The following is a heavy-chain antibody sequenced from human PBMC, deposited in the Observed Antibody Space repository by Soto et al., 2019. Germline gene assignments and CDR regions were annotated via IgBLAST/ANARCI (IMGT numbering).Heavy chain of an antibody. Sequence: SETLSLTCAVYGGSFSGYYWSWIRQPPGKGLEWNGEINHSGSTNYNPSLKSRVTISVDTSKNQFSLKLSSVTAADTAVYYCARGEKYYDILTGYRVAWFDPWGQGTLVTVSS. CDR3: ARGEKYYDILTGYRVAWFDP. J-gene: IGHJ5*02. D-gene: IGHD3-9*01. CDR1: GGSFSGYY. V-gene: IGHV4-34*01. CDR2: INHSGST.